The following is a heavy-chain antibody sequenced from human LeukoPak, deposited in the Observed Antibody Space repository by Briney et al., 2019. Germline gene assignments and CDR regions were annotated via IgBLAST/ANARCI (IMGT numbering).Heavy chain of an antibody. Sequence: GGSLRLSCAASGFTFSSSSMNWVRQAPGKGLEWVSFISTSGTIYYADSVKGRFTISRDNAKNSLYLQMNSLRAEDMAVYYCARLTDYWGQGTLVTVSS. CDR1: GFTFSSSS. CDR3: ARLTDY. J-gene: IGHJ4*02. CDR2: ISTSGTI. V-gene: IGHV3-48*01.